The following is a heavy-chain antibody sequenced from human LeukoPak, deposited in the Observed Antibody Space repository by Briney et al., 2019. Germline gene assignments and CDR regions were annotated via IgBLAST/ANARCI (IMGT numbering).Heavy chain of an antibody. D-gene: IGHD6-6*01. CDR2: ISGYNGDT. J-gene: IGHJ4*02. CDR3: ARDSSSLDY. Sequence: ASVKVSCKASGYTFSRYGFSWVRQAPGQGLEWMGWISGYNGDTNYAQKLQGRVTLTTDTSTSTAYMELRNLRSDDMAVYYCARDSSSLDYWGQGTLVTVSS. CDR1: GYTFSRYG. V-gene: IGHV1-18*03.